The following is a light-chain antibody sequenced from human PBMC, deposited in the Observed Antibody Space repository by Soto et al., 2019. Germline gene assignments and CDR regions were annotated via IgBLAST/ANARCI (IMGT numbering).Light chain of an antibody. CDR3: SSYAGINNLGV. Sequence: QSVLTQPPSASGSPGQSVTISCTGTSSDVGGYKYVSWYQQHPGKAPKLMIFEVNKRPSGVPDRFSGSKSGNTASLTVSGIHAEDEADYYCSSYAGINNLGVFGTGTKLTVL. V-gene: IGLV2-8*01. CDR2: EVN. CDR1: SSDVGGYKY. J-gene: IGLJ1*01.